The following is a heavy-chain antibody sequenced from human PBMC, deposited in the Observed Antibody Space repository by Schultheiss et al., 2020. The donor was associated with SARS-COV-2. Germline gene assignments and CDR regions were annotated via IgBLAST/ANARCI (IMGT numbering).Heavy chain of an antibody. CDR2: ISSSGSTI. J-gene: IGHJ6*02. Sequence: GESLKISCAASGFTFSDYYMSWIRQAPGKGLEWVSYISSSGSTIYYADSVKGRFTISRDNAKNSLYLQMNSLRAEDTAVYYCAKDLQGSGSSWYDPYYYYGMDVWGQGTTVTVSS. V-gene: IGHV3-11*04. CDR1: GFTFSDYY. CDR3: AKDLQGSGSSWYDPYYYYGMDV. D-gene: IGHD6-13*01.